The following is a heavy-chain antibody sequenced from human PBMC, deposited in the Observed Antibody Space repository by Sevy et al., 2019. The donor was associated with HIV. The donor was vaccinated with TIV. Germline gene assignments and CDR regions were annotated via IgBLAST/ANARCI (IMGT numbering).Heavy chain of an antibody. D-gene: IGHD4-4*01. CDR2: ISSSGSTI. J-gene: IGHJ4*02. V-gene: IGHV3-48*03. CDR1: GFTFSSYE. CDR3: ARDPDSNYVKVGY. Sequence: GGSLRLSCAASGFTFSSYEMNWVRQAPEKGLEWVSYISSSGSTIYYADSVKGRFTISRDNAKNSLYLQMNSLRAEDTAVYYCARDPDSNYVKVGYWGQGTLVTVSS.